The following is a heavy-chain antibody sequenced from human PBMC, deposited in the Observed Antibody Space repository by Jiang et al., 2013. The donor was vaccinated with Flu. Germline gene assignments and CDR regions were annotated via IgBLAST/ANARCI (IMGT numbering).Heavy chain of an antibody. D-gene: IGHD3-16*01. Sequence: FSSHAISWVRQAPGQGLEWMEGCPXLWYANYAQTFQGRVTITADESTRTVHMELSSLRSEDTAVYYCARYHPVTFYWYFDLWGRGTLVTVSS. CDR3: ARYHPVTFYWYFDL. J-gene: IGHJ2*01. CDR2: CPXLWYA. CDR1: FSSHA. V-gene: IGHV1-69*01.